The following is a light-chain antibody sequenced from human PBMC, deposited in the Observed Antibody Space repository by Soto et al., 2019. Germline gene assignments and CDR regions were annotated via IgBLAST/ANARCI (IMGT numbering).Light chain of an antibody. CDR1: KLGDKY. CDR3: QAWDSSTVV. CDR2: QDR. J-gene: IGLJ2*01. V-gene: IGLV3-1*01. Sequence: SYELTQPPSVSVSPGQTASISCSGDKLGDKYACWYQQKPGQSPVVVIYQDRKRPSGIPERFSGSNSGNTATLTISGTQAMDEADDYCQAWDSSTVVFGGGTKLTVL.